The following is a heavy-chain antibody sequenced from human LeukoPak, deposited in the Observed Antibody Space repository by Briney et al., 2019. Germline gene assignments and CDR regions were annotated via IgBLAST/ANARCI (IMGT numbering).Heavy chain of an antibody. CDR3: AKGTYDSRGHFDY. V-gene: IGHV3-23*01. J-gene: IGHJ4*02. CDR2: ISGSGTNT. D-gene: IGHD3-22*01. CDR1: GFTFSSYA. Sequence: QPGGSLRLSCAASGFTFSSYAMTWVRQAPGKGLEWVSGISGSGTNTYYADSVKDRFTISRDNSKNTLYLQMNSLRAEDTAAYYCAKGTYDSRGHFDYWGQGTLVSVSS.